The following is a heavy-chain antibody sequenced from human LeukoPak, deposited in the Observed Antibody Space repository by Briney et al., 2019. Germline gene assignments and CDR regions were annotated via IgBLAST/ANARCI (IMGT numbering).Heavy chain of an antibody. CDR3: ARSDNFWSGYKPLGDYYFDY. CDR1: GFTFSSYA. CDR2: ISYDGSNK. J-gene: IGHJ4*02. D-gene: IGHD3-3*01. Sequence: QPGRSLRLSCAASGFTFSSYAMHWVRQAPGKGLEWVAVISYDGSNKYYADTVEGRFTISRDNSKNTLYLQMNSLRAEDTAVYYCARSDNFWSGYKPLGDYYFDYWGQGTLVTVSS. V-gene: IGHV3-30*01.